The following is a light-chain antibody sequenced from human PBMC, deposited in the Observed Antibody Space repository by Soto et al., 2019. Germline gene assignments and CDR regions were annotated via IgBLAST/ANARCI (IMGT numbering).Light chain of an antibody. CDR2: GAS. J-gene: IGKJ1*01. CDR1: QSVSSN. Sequence: EIVMTQSPATLSVSPGERATLSCRASQSVSSNLAWYQQKPGQAPRLLIYGASTSATGIPARFSGSGSGTEFTLTISSLQSEDFAVYYCQQYNNWPQTFGQGTKVGIK. CDR3: QQYNNWPQT. V-gene: IGKV3-15*01.